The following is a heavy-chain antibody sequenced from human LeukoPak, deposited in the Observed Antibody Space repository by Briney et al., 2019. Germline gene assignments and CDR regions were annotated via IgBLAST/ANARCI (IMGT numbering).Heavy chain of an antibody. D-gene: IGHD1-7*01. V-gene: IGHV3-21*01. CDR2: ISSSSSYI. Sequence: GGSLRLSCAASGFTFSSYSMNWVRQAPGKGLERVSSISSSSSYIYYADSVKGRFTISRDNAKNSLYLQMNSLRAEDTAVYYCARYPANWNYGTYYFDYWGQGTLVTVSS. J-gene: IGHJ4*02. CDR3: ARYPANWNYGTYYFDY. CDR1: GFTFSSYS.